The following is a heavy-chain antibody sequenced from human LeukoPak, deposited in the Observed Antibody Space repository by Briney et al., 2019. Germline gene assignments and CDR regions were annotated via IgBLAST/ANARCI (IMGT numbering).Heavy chain of an antibody. CDR3: AGGAVYSSDFDY. V-gene: IGHV1-69*13. Sequence: GASVTVSFKASGGTFSSYAISWVRQAPGQGLEWMGGIIPIFGTANYAQKFQGRVTITADESTGTAYMELSSLRSEDTAVYYCAGGAVYSSDFDYWGQGTLVTVSS. J-gene: IGHJ4*02. D-gene: IGHD6-19*01. CDR1: GGTFSSYA. CDR2: IIPIFGTA.